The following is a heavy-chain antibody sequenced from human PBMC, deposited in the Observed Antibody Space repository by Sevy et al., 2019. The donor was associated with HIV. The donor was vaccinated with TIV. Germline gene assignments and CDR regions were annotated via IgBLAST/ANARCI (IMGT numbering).Heavy chain of an antibody. CDR2: ISSSSRYI. Sequence: GGSLRLSCAASGFVFSSYTMNWVRQSPGKGLEWVSSISSSSRYIFYADSVKGRFTISRDNARNSLYLQMNSLRAEDTAVYYCARDKTILEGRYGMDVWGQGTTVTVSS. V-gene: IGHV3-21*01. J-gene: IGHJ6*02. CDR3: ARDKTILEGRYGMDV. D-gene: IGHD3-3*01. CDR1: GFVFSSYT.